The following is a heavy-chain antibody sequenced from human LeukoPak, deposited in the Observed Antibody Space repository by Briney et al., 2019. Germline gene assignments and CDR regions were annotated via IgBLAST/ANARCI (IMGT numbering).Heavy chain of an antibody. Sequence: ASVKVSYKVSGDTLSELSMNWVRQAAGKGLEWMGGFDREEGETIYAEKFQNRIIMTEDASTNTAYIELTRLRFEDTAVYYCATLFPSIVIADSWGQGTLVIVSS. CDR2: FDREEGET. D-gene: IGHD2/OR15-2a*01. V-gene: IGHV1-24*01. CDR3: ATLFPSIVIADS. CDR1: GDTLSELS. J-gene: IGHJ4*02.